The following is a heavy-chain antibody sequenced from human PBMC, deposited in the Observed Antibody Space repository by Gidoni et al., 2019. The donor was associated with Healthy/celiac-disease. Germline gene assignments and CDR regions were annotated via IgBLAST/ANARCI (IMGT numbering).Heavy chain of an antibody. D-gene: IGHD3-3*01. CDR3: ARGADYDFWSGYSY. J-gene: IGHJ4*02. V-gene: IGHV1-8*01. CDR2: MNPNSGNT. Sequence: QVQLVQSGAEVKKPGASVKVSCTASGYTFTSYDINWVRQATGQGLEWMGWMNPNSGNTGYAQKFQGRVTMTRNTSISTAYMELSSLRSEDTAVYYCARGADYDFWSGYSYWGQGTLVTVSS. CDR1: GYTFTSYD.